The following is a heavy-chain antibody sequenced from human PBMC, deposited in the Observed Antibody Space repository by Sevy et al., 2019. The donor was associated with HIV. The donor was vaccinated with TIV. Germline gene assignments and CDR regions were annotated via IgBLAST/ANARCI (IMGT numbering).Heavy chain of an antibody. D-gene: IGHD6-13*01. CDR1: GFTFSSYA. Sequence: GGSLRLSCAASGFTFSSYAMSWVRQAPGKGLEWVSAISGSGGGTYYADTVKGRFTISRDNSKNTLYLQMNSLRAEDTAVYYCAKLVRGSREDYWGQGTLVTVSS. CDR3: AKLVRGSREDY. J-gene: IGHJ4*02. V-gene: IGHV3-23*01. CDR2: ISGSGGGT.